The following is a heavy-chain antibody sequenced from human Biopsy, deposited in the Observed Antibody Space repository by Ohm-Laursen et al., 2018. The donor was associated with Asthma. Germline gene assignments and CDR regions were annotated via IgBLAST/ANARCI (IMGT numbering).Heavy chain of an antibody. CDR3: ARAVDYSHYYGIDV. V-gene: IGHV1-18*01. CDR1: GYTFNSAG. CDR2: ISVYSGNT. J-gene: IGHJ6*02. Sequence: ASVKVSCKTSGYTFNSAGITWVRQAPGQGLEWMGWISVYSGNTKVAQKLQDRVTMITDTSTSTAYMELRSLRSDDTAMYFCARAVDYSHYYGIDVWGQGTTVTVS. D-gene: IGHD3-10*01.